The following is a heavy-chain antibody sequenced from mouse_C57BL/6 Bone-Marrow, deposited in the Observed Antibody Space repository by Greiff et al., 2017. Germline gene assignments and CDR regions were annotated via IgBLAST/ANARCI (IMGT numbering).Heavy chain of an antibody. V-gene: IGHV1-59*01. CDR1: GYTFTSYW. D-gene: IGHD1-1*01. CDR3: ARGLRCYYARDY. Sequence: QVQLQQPGAELVRPGTSVKLSCKASGYTFTSYWMHWVKQRPGQGLEWIGVIYPSDSYTNYNQKFKGKATLTVDASSSTAYMQLSSLTSEDSAVYYCARGLRCYYARDYEGQGTSVTVSS. CDR2: IYPSDSYT. J-gene: IGHJ4*01.